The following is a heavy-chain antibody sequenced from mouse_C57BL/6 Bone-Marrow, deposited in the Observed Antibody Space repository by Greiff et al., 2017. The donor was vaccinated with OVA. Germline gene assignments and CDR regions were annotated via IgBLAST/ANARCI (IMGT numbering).Heavy chain of an antibody. CDR2: INPNNGGT. CDR3: SRYYYPYYFDY. V-gene: IGHV1-26*01. D-gene: IGHD1-1*01. CDR1: GYTFTDYY. Sequence: EVQLQQSGPELVKPGASVKISCKASGYTFTDYYMNWVKQSHGQSLEWIGEINPNNGGTNYNQKFKGKATLTVDKSSSTAYMELRSLTSEDSAVYYCSRYYYPYYFDYWGQGTTLTVSS. J-gene: IGHJ2*01.